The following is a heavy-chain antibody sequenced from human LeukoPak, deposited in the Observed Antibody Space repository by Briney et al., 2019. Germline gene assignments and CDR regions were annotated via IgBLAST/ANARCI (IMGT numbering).Heavy chain of an antibody. CDR3: ARPTNNYGDAFDY. CDR1: GYTFTGYF. V-gene: IGHV1-2*06. CDR2: INPNSGGA. J-gene: IGHJ4*02. Sequence: ASVKVSRKASGYTFTGYFMHWVRQAPGQGLEWMGRINPNSGGANYAQKFQGRVTMTRDTSISTAYMELSRLRSDDTAVYYCARPTNNYGDAFDYWGQGTLVTVSS. D-gene: IGHD4-17*01.